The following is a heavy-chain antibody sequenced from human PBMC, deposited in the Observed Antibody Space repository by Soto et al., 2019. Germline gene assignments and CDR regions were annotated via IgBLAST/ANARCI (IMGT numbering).Heavy chain of an antibody. CDR1: GFSLSTSGVG. CDR2: IYWDDDK. D-gene: IGHD2-2*01. V-gene: IGHV2-5*02. J-gene: IGHJ5*02. Sequence: SGPTLVNPTQTLTLTCTFSGFSLSTSGVGVSRNRQPPGKALEWLALIYWDDDKRYSPSLKSRLTITKDTSKNQVVLTMTNMDPVDTATYYCAHRPLGSASPWFDPWGQGTLVTVSS. CDR3: AHRPLGSASPWFDP.